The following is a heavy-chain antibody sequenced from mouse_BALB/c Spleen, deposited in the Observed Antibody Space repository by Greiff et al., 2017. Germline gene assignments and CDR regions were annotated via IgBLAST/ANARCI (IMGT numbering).Heavy chain of an antibody. V-gene: IGHV5-4*02. CDR2: ISDGGSYT. Sequence: EVMLVESGGGLVKPGGSLKLSCAASGFTFSDYYMYWVRQTPEKRLEWVATISDGGSYTYYPDSVKGRFTISRDNAKNNLYLQMSSLKSEDTAMYYCARDGGNGEAMDYWGQGTSVTVSS. D-gene: IGHD2-1*01. CDR1: GFTFSDYY. J-gene: IGHJ4*01. CDR3: ARDGGNGEAMDY.